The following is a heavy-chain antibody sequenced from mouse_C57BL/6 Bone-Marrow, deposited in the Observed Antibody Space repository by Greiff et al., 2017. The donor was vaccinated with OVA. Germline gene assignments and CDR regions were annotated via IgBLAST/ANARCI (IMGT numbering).Heavy chain of an antibody. V-gene: IGHV1-81*01. CDR1: GYTFTSYG. CDR3: TRNGNYGGKPHWYFDV. CDR2: IYPRSGNT. D-gene: IGHD2-1*01. Sequence: QVQLQQSGAELARPGASVKLSCKASGYTFTSYGISWVKQRTGQGLEWIGEIYPRSGNTYYNEKFKGKAILTADKSSSTAYMELRSLTSEDSAVYYCTRNGNYGGKPHWYFDVWGTGTTVTVSS. J-gene: IGHJ1*03.